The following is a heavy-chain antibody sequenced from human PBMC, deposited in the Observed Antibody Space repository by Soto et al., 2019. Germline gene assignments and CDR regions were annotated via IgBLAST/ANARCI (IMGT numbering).Heavy chain of an antibody. CDR1: GGSISSYY. J-gene: IGHJ6*02. V-gene: IGHV4-59*01. CDR3: ARAPPVLRYFDLLGPALGYYYGMDV. D-gene: IGHD3-9*01. Sequence: SGTLSLTCTVSGGSISSYYWSWIRQPPGKGLEWIGYIYYSGSTNYNPSLKSRVTISVDTSKNQFSLKLSSVTAADTAVYYCARAPPVLRYFDLLGPALGYYYGMDVWGQGTTVTVS. CDR2: IYYSGST.